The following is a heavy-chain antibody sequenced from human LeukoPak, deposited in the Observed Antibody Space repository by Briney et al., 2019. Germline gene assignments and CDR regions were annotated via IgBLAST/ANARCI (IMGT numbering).Heavy chain of an antibody. V-gene: IGHV3-53*01. D-gene: IGHD6-19*01. Sequence: GGSLRLSCAASGFTVSSNYMSWVRQAPGKGLEWVSVIYSGGSTYYSDSVKGRFTISRDNSKNTLYLQMNSLKAEDTAVYYCASGLGVAAQDFWGQGTLVTVSS. J-gene: IGHJ4*02. CDR1: GFTVSSNY. CDR2: IYSGGST. CDR3: ASGLGVAAQDF.